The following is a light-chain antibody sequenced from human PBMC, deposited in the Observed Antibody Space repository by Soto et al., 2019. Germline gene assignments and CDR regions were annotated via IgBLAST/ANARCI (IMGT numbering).Light chain of an antibody. V-gene: IGKV2-30*01. CDR3: MQGTYWPFT. Sequence: DVVMTQSPLSLPVTLGQSASISCKSSQSLGYSDGNTYVNWFQQRPGQPPRRLIYKVSERDSGVPDRFSGSGSGTDFTLTISRVEAEDVVVYFCMQGTYWPFTFGPGTKVDF. J-gene: IGKJ3*01. CDR2: KVS. CDR1: QSLGYSDGNTY.